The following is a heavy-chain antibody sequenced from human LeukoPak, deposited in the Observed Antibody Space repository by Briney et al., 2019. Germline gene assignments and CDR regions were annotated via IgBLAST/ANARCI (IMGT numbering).Heavy chain of an antibody. V-gene: IGHV4-31*03. CDR2: IYYSGST. CDR3: ARMRSRGCDY. J-gene: IGHJ4*02. CDR1: GGSISSGGYY. Sequence: PSETLSLTCTVSGGSISSGGYYWSWIRQHPGKGLEWIGYIYYSGSTYYNPSLKSRVTISVDTSKNQFSLKLSSVTAADTAVYYCARMRSRGCDYWGQGTLVTVSS. D-gene: IGHD3-10*01.